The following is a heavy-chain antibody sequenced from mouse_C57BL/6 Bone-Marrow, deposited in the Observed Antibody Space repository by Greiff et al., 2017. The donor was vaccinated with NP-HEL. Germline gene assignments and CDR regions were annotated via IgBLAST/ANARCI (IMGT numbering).Heavy chain of an antibody. D-gene: IGHD1-1*01. V-gene: IGHV1-81*01. CDR3: ARRGANYYGSSFYFDY. CDR2: IYPRSGNT. CDR1: GYTFTSYG. Sequence: VQLQQSGAELARPGASVTLSCKASGYTFTSYGISWVKQRTGQGLEWIGEIYPRSGNTYYNEKFKGKATLTADKSSSTADMELRSLTSEDSAVYFCARRGANYYGSSFYFDYWGQGTTLTVSS. J-gene: IGHJ2*01.